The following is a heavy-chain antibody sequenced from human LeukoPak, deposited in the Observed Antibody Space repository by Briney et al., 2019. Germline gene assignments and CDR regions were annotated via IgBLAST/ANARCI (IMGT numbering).Heavy chain of an antibody. CDR2: INPNSGGT. V-gene: IGHV1-2*02. J-gene: IGHJ5*02. CDR1: GYSFTDYY. Sequence: GASVRVSCKASGYSFTDYYMHWVRQAPGQGLEWMGWINPNSGGTNYAQKFQGRVTMTRDTSISTAYMELSRLKSDDTAVYYCARRIMITFGVFSNNWFDPWGQGTLVTVSS. CDR3: ARRIMITFGVFSNNWFDP. D-gene: IGHD3-16*01.